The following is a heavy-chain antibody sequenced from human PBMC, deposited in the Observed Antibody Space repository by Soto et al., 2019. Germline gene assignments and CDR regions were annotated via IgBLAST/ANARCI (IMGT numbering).Heavy chain of an antibody. CDR1: GGSINSSSYF. CDR2: IYYSGST. CDR3: ARHYSSGSRNWFDP. D-gene: IGHD6-19*01. J-gene: IGHJ5*02. Sequence: SETLSLTCSVSGGSINSSSYFWGWVRQPPGKGLEWIGSIYYSGSTYYNPSPRSRVTISVDTSKNQFSLKLSSVTAADTAVFYCARHYSSGSRNWFDPWGQGIPVTVSS. V-gene: IGHV4-39*01.